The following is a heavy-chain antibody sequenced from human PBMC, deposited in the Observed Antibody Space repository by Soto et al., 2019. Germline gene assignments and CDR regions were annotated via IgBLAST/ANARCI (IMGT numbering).Heavy chain of an antibody. D-gene: IGHD3-10*01. CDR2: INPNTGGT. CDR1: GYSFTGYY. Sequence: ASVKVSCKTSGYSFTGYYMHWVRQAPGQGLEWMGWINPNTGGTKYTQKFQGSVTMTRDTSISTIYMELSRLRSDDTAVYYCARDGKGYGSGSYNWFDPWGQGTLVTVSS. V-gene: IGHV1-2*04. J-gene: IGHJ5*02. CDR3: ARDGKGYGSGSYNWFDP.